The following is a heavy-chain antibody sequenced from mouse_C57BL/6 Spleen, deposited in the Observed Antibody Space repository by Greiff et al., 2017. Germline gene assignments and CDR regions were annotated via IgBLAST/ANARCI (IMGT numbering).Heavy chain of an antibody. D-gene: IGHD1-1*01. CDR1: GYTFTSYW. Sequence: QVHVKQPGAELVKPGASVKLSCKASGYTFTSYWMHWVKQRPGQGLEWIGMIHPNSGSTNYNEKFKSKATLTVDKSSSTAYMQLSSLTSEDSAVYYCARLNYGSSYDWYFDVWGTGTTVTVSS. CDR3: ARLNYGSSYDWYFDV. V-gene: IGHV1-64*01. CDR2: IHPNSGST. J-gene: IGHJ1*03.